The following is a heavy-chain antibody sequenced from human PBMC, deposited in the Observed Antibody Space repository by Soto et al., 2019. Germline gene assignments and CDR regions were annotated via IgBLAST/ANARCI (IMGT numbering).Heavy chain of an antibody. J-gene: IGHJ4*02. D-gene: IGHD1-26*01. Sequence: EVQLVESGGGLVQPGGSLRLSCAASGFTVSRNYMSWVRQAPGKGLEWVSVIYSGGSTYYADSVKGRFTISRDNSKNTMYLQMNSLRAEDTAVYYCARESPGEQWENRYLVYWGQGTLVTVSS. CDR1: GFTVSRNY. CDR3: ARESPGEQWENRYLVY. V-gene: IGHV3-66*01. CDR2: IYSGGST.